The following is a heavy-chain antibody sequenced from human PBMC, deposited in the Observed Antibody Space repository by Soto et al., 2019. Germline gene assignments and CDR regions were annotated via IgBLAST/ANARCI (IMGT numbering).Heavy chain of an antibody. D-gene: IGHD6-19*01. CDR2: ISCNSGSI. Sequence: SRRLSCVASGFTFDDYAMHWVRQAPGKGLEWVSVISCNSGSIGYADSVKVRFTISRDNAKNSLYLQMNSLRDEDTALYYCATDQPYSSGWYAGDGMDVWGQGTKVTVSS. CDR3: ATDQPYSSGWYAGDGMDV. V-gene: IGHV3-9*01. CDR1: GFTFDDYA. J-gene: IGHJ6*02.